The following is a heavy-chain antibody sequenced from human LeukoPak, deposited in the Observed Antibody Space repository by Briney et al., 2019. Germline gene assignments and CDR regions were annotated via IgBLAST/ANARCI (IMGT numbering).Heavy chain of an antibody. V-gene: IGHV4-59*08. J-gene: IGHJ4*02. CDR3: ASHGGLDYYDSSGYRRRERYFDY. D-gene: IGHD3-22*01. CDR2: IYYSGST. CDR1: GGSISSYY. Sequence: SETLSLTCTVSGGSISSYYWSWIRQPPGKGLEWIGYIYYSGSTNYNPSLKSRVTISVDTSKNQFSLKLSSVTAADTAVYYCASHGGLDYYDSSGYRRRERYFDYWGQGTLVTVSS.